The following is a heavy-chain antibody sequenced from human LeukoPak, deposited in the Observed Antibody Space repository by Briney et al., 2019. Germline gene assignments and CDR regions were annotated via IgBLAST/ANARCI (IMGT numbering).Heavy chain of an antibody. CDR3: ASLDTAKQPLANH. Sequence: GGSLRLSCAASGFIFSNYAMTWVRQAPGKGLEWVSTISGGGGNIYYADSVKGRFTISKNSAKNSLYLQMNTLRVEDTAMYYCASLDTAKQPLANHWGQGTLVTVSS. CDR2: ISGGGGNI. D-gene: IGHD5-18*01. J-gene: IGHJ5*02. V-gene: IGHV3-23*01. CDR1: GFIFSNYA.